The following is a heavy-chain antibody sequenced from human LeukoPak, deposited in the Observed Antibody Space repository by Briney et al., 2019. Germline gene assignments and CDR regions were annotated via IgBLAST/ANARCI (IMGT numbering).Heavy chain of an antibody. CDR2: INHSGST. D-gene: IGHD5-18*01. V-gene: IGHV4-34*01. CDR1: GGSFSGYY. Sequence: SETLSLTCAVYGGSFSGYYWSWIRQPPGKGLEWIGEINHSGSTNYNPSLKSRVTISVDTSKNQFSLKLSSVTAADTAVYYCARRTDTAMEFDYWGQEPWSPSPQ. J-gene: IGHJ4*01. CDR3: ARRTDTAMEFDY.